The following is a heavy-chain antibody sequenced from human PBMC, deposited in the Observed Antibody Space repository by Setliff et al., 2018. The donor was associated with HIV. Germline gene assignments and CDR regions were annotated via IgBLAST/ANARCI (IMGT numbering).Heavy chain of an antibody. CDR1: GGSISSSNW. CDR2: IYHSGSP. Sequence: PSETLSLTCAVSGGSISSSNWWSWVRQPTGKGLEWIGKIYHSGSPNYNSALNSRVTISINKSKNQFSLKLSSVTAADTAVYYCARRVAAALDDFDIWGQGTMVTVSS. J-gene: IGHJ3*02. CDR3: ARRVAAALDDFDI. V-gene: IGHV4-4*02. D-gene: IGHD6-13*01.